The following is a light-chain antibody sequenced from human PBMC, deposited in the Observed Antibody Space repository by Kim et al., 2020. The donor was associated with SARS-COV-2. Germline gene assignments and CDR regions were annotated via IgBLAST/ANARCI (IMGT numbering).Light chain of an antibody. J-gene: IGKJ2*01. CDR2: KVS. CDR3: MQGTHWPYT. V-gene: IGKV2-30*01. CDR1: QSLVDSHGNTY. Sequence: DVVMTQSPLSLPVSPGQPASISCRSSQSLVDSHGNTYLNWFQQRPGQSPRRLIYKVSNRDSGVPDRFSGSGSGTDFTLKISRGEAGDVGVYYCMQGTHWPYTFGQGTKLEI.